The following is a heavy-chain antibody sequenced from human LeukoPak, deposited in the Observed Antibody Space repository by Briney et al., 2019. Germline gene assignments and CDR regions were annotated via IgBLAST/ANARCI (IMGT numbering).Heavy chain of an antibody. J-gene: IGHJ5*02. D-gene: IGHD2-15*01. Sequence: SETLSLTCTVSGGSINTQSYYWVWIRQPPGKGLEWVGSIFYTGTTFHNPALESRVALSVDRSKNHFSLRLNALTAADTAVYYCARLTLSSYWFDPWAREPWSPPPQ. CDR2: IFYTGTT. V-gene: IGHV4-39*02. CDR3: ARLTLSSYWFDP. CDR1: GGSINTQSYY.